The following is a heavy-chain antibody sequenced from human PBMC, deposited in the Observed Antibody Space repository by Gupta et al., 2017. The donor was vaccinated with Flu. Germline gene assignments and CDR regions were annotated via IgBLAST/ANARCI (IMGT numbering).Heavy chain of an antibody. CDR3: AKSPTTVTTLYYFDY. D-gene: IGHD4-17*01. Sequence: EVQLVESGGGLVQPGRSLRLSCAASGFTFDDYAMHWVRQAPGKGLEWVSGISWNSGSIGYADSVKGRFTISRDNAKNSLYLQMNSLRAEDTALYYCAKSPTTVTTLYYFDYWGQGTLVTVSS. J-gene: IGHJ4*02. V-gene: IGHV3-9*01. CDR1: GFTFDDYA. CDR2: ISWNSGSI.